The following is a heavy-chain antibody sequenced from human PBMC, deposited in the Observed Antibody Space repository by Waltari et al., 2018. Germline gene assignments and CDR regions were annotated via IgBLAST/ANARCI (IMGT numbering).Heavy chain of an antibody. Sequence: QVQLVQSGAEVKKPGASVKVSCKASGYTFTSYAMHWVRQAPGQRLEWMGWINAGNGNTKYSQEFQGRVTITRDTSASTAYMELSSLRSEDMAVYYCARALIEMANPHGRAFDIWGQGTMVTVSS. D-gene: IGHD5-12*01. CDR3: ARALIEMANPHGRAFDI. J-gene: IGHJ3*02. CDR2: INAGNGNT. CDR1: GYTFTSYA. V-gene: IGHV1-3*03.